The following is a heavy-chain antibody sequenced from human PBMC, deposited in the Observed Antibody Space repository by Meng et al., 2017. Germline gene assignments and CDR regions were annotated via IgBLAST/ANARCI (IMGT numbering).Heavy chain of an antibody. CDR3: ARVPSVGATNSPSY. Sequence: SVKVSCKASGGTFSSYAISWVRQAPGQGLEWMGGIIPIFGTANYAQKFQGRVTMTRDTSISTAYMELSRLRSDDTAVYYCARVPSVGATNSPSYWAHGTLVTVAS. J-gene: IGHJ4*01. CDR1: GGTFSSYA. D-gene: IGHD1-26*01. CDR2: IIPIFGTA. V-gene: IGHV1-69*05.